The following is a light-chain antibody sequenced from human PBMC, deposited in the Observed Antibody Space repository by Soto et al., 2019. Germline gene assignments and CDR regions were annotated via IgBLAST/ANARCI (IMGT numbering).Light chain of an antibody. J-gene: IGLJ3*02. CDR2: EVT. V-gene: IGLV2-11*01. Sequence: QSALTQPASVSGSPGQSITISCTGSSSDVGGYKYVSWHQQYPGKVPKLLIFEVTKRPSGVPDRFSGSKSGNTASLTISGLQAEDEADYYCCSYAGNYIWVFGGGTKLTVL. CDR3: CSYAGNYIWV. CDR1: SSDVGGYKY.